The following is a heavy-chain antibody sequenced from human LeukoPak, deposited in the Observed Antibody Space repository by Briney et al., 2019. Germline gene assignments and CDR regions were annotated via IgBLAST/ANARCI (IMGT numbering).Heavy chain of an antibody. Sequence: SVKVSCKASGGTFSSYAISWVRQAPGQGLEWMGGIIPIFGTANYAQRFQGRVTITADESTSTAYMELSSLRSEDTAVYYCARATTVVTLLFDYWGQGTLVTVSS. CDR1: GGTFSSYA. CDR2: IIPIFGTA. CDR3: ARATTVVTLLFDY. D-gene: IGHD4-23*01. V-gene: IGHV1-69*13. J-gene: IGHJ4*02.